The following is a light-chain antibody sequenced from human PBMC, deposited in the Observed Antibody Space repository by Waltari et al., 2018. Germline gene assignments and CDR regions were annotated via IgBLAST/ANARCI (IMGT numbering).Light chain of an antibody. V-gene: IGKV1-5*03. Sequence: DIQMTQPPPTLSESVGARVTITFRASQSISTWLAWYQQKPGKAPKFLIYKASSLESGVPSRFSGSGSGTEFTLTISSLQPDDFATYYCQQYNSFWTFGQGTKVEIK. J-gene: IGKJ1*01. CDR1: QSISTW. CDR2: KAS. CDR3: QQYNSFWT.